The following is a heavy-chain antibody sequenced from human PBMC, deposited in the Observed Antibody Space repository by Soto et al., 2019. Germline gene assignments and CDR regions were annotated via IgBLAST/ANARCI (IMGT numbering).Heavy chain of an antibody. CDR3: ARVNTTLVDHFDC. CDR2: MHRGGST. CDR1: GFSVSGSS. D-gene: IGHD5-18*01. Sequence: GGSLRLSCVVSGFSVSGSSIFWVRQATGKGLEWVSLMHRGGSTDNADSVKGRFTTSRDKSKNTLYLHMSGLRVEDTAVYYCARVNTTLVDHFDCWGQGTLVTVSS. J-gene: IGHJ4*02. V-gene: IGHV3-53*01.